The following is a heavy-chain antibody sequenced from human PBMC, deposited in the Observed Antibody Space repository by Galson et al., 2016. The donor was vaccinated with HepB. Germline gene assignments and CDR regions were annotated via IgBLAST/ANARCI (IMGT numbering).Heavy chain of an antibody. D-gene: IGHD3-22*01. V-gene: IGHV5-10-1*01. CDR3: ARLYSYDGSSYFIDY. CDR2: TDPSGSYT. J-gene: IGHJ4*02. Sequence: QSGAEVKQPGQSLRISCKGSGYTFTTYWITWVRQMPGKGLQWMGRTDPSGSYTAYSPSFQGHVSISADQTVSTAYLQWSSLKASDTAIYYCARLYSYDGSSYFIDYWGQGTLVTVSS. CDR1: GYTFTTYW.